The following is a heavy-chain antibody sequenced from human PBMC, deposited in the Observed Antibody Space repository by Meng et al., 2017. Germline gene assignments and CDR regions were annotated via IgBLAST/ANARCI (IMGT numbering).Heavy chain of an antibody. J-gene: IGHJ5*02. D-gene: IGHD3-22*01. V-gene: IGHV4-59*01. CDR2: IYYSGST. CDR3: ARELSTMIVPGGWFDP. Sequence: SETLSLTCTVSGGSISSYYWSWIRQPPGKGLEWIGYIYYSGSTNYNPSLKSRVTTSVDTSKNQFSLKLSSVTAADTAVYYCARELSTMIVPGGWFDPWGQGTLVTVSS. CDR1: GGSISSYY.